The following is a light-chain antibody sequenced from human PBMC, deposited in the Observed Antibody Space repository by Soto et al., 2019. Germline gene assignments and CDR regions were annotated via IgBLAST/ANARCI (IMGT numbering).Light chain of an antibody. J-gene: IGKJ4*01. CDR1: QSVTNTY. Sequence: ENVLTQSPGTVSLSPGERATLSCRASQSVTNTYLAWFQQKPGQAPRLLIYGASSRAIGIPDRFSGRGSGTDFTLTISRLEPEDFAVYYCQQYGSTPLTVGGGTNVEI. CDR2: GAS. V-gene: IGKV3-20*01. CDR3: QQYGSTPLT.